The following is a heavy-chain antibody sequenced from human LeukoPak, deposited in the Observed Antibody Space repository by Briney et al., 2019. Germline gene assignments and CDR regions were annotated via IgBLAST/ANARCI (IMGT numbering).Heavy chain of an antibody. J-gene: IGHJ6*02. V-gene: IGHV1-24*01. CDR3: ATGITMVRGVIRIQGDYGMDV. CDR1: GYTLTELS. Sequence: ASVKVSCKVSGYTLTELSMHWVRQAPGKGLEWMGGFDPEDGETIYAQKFQGRVTMTEDTSTDTAYMELSSLRSEDTAVYYCATGITMVRGVIRIQGDYGMDVWGQGTTVIVSS. CDR2: FDPEDGET. D-gene: IGHD3-10*01.